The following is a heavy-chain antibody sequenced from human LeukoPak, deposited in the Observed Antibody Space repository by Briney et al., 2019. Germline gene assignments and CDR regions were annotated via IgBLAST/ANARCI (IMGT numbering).Heavy chain of an antibody. CDR1: GFIFSGYW. J-gene: IGHJ4*02. Sequence: GGSLRLSCAVSGFIFSGYWMSWVRQAPGKGLEWVANIKQDGSEKNYMDSVRGRFTISRDSSRNTMYLQMNSLRAEDTAVYYCTRDHQLGIGIDYWGQGTLVTVSS. CDR2: IKQDGSEK. D-gene: IGHD6-13*01. CDR3: TRDHQLGIGIDY. V-gene: IGHV3-7*03.